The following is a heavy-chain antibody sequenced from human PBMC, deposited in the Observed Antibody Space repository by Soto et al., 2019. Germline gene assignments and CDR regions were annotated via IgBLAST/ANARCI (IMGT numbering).Heavy chain of an antibody. D-gene: IGHD2-21*02. CDR1: GYSFTSYW. Sequence: GESLKISCKGSGYSFTSYWISWVRQMPGKGLEWMGRIDPSDSYTNYSPSFQGHVTISADKSISTAYLQWSSLKASDTAMYYCARGVVVTATRYGMDVWGQGTTVTVSS. CDR2: IDPSDSYT. J-gene: IGHJ6*02. CDR3: ARGVVVTATRYGMDV. V-gene: IGHV5-10-1*01.